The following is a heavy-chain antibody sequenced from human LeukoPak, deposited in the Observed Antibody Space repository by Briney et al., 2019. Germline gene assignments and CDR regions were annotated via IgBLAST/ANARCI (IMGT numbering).Heavy chain of an antibody. J-gene: IGHJ4*02. CDR1: GYTFSKYW. D-gene: IGHD6-19*01. Sequence: PRGSLRLSCAPPGYTFSKYWMLCVRQAPGKGRESVSRINTDGTVTTYAGSVKGRFTVPRDNADNTMFLQMNSVRDEDTAVYYCATKQWLAPPPDSWGQGTPVTVSS. CDR3: ATKQWLAPPPDS. CDR2: INTDGTVT. V-gene: IGHV3-74*01.